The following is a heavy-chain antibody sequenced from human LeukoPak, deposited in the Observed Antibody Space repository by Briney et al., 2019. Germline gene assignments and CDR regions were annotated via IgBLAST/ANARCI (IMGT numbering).Heavy chain of an antibody. CDR1: GFTVSSNY. J-gene: IGHJ6*02. CDR3: ARXRXYYXSGSLYGMDV. Sequence: GGSLRLSCAASGFTVSSNYMSWVRQAPGKGLEWVSVIYSGGSTYYADSVKGRFTISRDNSKNTLYLQMNSLRAEDTAVYYCARXRXYYXSGSLYGMDVWGQGTTVTVSS. CDR2: IYSGGST. V-gene: IGHV3-66*01. D-gene: IGHD3-10*01.